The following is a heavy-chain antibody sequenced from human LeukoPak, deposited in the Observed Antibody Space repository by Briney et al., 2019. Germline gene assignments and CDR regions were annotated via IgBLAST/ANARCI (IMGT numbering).Heavy chain of an antibody. CDR1: GDSVSSNSAA. CDR2: TYCRSKWYS. D-gene: IGHD6-19*01. CDR3: ARDPDSSGWFSFDY. Sequence: SQTLSLTCAISGDSVSSNSAAWNWIRQSPSRGLEWLGRTYCRSKWYSDYAVSVKSRITINPDTSKNQFSLQLNSVTPDDTAVYYCARDPDSSGWFSFDYWGQGTLVTVSS. J-gene: IGHJ4*02. V-gene: IGHV6-1*01.